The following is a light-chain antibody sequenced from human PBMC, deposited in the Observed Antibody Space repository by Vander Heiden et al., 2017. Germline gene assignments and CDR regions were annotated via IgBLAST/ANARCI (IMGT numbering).Light chain of an antibody. CDR3: GTWDSSLSAVV. Sequence: QSVLTQPPSVSAPPGHKFTLSCSGSSSNIGNNYVSWYQQLPGTAPQLLIYDNYKRPSGIPDRLSASKSGTSATLGITGLQTGDEAHYYCGTWDSSLSAVVFGGGTKLTVL. CDR2: DNY. V-gene: IGLV1-51*01. CDR1: SSNIGNNY. J-gene: IGLJ2*01.